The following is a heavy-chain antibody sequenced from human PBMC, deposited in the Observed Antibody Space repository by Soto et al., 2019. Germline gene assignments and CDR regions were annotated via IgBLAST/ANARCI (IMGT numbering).Heavy chain of an antibody. CDR1: GFTFSSYA. J-gene: IGHJ3*02. CDR3: AKPRQDSGFYAFDI. V-gene: IGHV3-9*01. D-gene: IGHD3-22*01. CDR2: ITWNSGTI. Sequence: SGFTFSSYAMHWVRQAPGRGLEWVSGITWNSGTIGYADSVKGRFTISRDNAKKSLYLQMNSLRAEDTALYYCAKPRQDSGFYAFDIWGQGTMVTVSS.